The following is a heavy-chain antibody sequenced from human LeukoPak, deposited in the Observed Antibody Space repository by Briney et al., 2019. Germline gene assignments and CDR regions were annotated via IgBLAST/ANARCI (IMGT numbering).Heavy chain of an antibody. D-gene: IGHD1-20*01. V-gene: IGHV3-7*01. CDR3: ARETDISGSPLIFDY. J-gene: IGHJ4*02. CDR1: GFTFSSYW. CDR2: IKQDGSEK. Sequence: PGGSLRLSCAASGFTFSSYWMSWVRQAPGKGLEWVANIKQDGSEKCYVDSVKGRFTISRDNAKNSLYLQMDSLRAEDTAVYYCARETDISGSPLIFDYWGQGTLVTVSS.